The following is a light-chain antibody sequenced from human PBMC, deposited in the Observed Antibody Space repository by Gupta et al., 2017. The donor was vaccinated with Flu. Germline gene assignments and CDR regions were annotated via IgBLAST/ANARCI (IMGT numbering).Light chain of an antibody. CDR3: AIWDDTLTGRYV. V-gene: IGLV1-44*01. Sequence: QSVLTQPPSVSGTPGQRVTIPCSGTTSSVGRNPVSWYQQLPGMTPNLLIYSNNQRPSGVTDRFSGSKSGTSASLAITGLQSEDEADYYCAIWDDTLTGRYVFGPGTTVTVL. CDR2: SNN. CDR1: TSSVGRNP. J-gene: IGLJ1*01.